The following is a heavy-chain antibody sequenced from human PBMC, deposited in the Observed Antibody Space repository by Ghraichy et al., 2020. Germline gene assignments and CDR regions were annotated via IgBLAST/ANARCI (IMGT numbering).Heavy chain of an antibody. J-gene: IGHJ3*02. Sequence: GGSLRLSCAASGFTLSNYAMSWVRQAPGKGLEWVSTISGRDDSTYHADSVQGRFTTSRDNSKNTLYLQMNSLRADDTAVYYCAKDGGRRELRGLNEGFDIWGQGTLVTVSS. CDR2: ISGRDDST. D-gene: IGHD3-16*01. CDR1: GFTLSNYA. CDR3: AKDGGRRELRGLNEGFDI. V-gene: IGHV3-23*01.